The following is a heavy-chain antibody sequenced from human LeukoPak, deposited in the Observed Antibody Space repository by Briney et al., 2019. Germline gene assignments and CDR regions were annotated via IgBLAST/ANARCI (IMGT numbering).Heavy chain of an antibody. J-gene: IGHJ6*03. CDR2: IYYSGST. Sequence: PSGTLSLTCTVSGGSISSSSYYWGWIRQPPGKGLEWIGSIYYSGSTYYNPSLKSRVTISVDTSKNQFSLKLSSVTAADTAVYYCARPRSYYYMDVWGKGTTVTVSS. CDR1: GGSISSSSYY. V-gene: IGHV4-39*01. CDR3: ARPRSYYYMDV. D-gene: IGHD1-14*01.